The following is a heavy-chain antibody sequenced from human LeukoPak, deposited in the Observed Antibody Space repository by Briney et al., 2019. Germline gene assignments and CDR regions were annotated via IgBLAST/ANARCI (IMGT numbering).Heavy chain of an antibody. CDR1: GFTFSSYA. Sequence: SGGSLRLSYAASGFTFSSYAMSWVRQAPGKGLEWVSVISGSGGSTHYADSVKGRFTISRDNSKNTLYLQMNSLRAEDTAVYYCAKSIVVVVAVWYFDLWGRGALVTVSS. CDR3: AKSIVVVVAVWYFDL. CDR2: ISGSGGST. V-gene: IGHV3-23*01. J-gene: IGHJ2*01. D-gene: IGHD2-15*01.